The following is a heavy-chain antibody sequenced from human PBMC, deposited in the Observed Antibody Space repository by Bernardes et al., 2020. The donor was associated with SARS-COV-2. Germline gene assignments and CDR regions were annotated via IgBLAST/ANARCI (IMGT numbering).Heavy chain of an antibody. CDR2: IKTDGTSP. J-gene: IGHJ4*02. CDR1: GFTFSNYW. CDR3: ARGALSGTYGVGDY. V-gene: IGHV3-74*01. D-gene: IGHD1-26*01. Sequence: VWSLSLSCAATGFTFSNYWMHWVRQVPGEGLVWVSRIKTDGTSPSYADSVKGRFTISRDNAKNTLYLQMNSLRVEDTAVYYCARGALSGTYGVGDYWGQGTLVTVSS.